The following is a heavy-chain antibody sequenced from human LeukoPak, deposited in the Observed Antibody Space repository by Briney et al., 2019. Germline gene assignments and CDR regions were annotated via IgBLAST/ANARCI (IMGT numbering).Heavy chain of an antibody. CDR2: IYTSGST. CDR3: ASLGKPRGAVAGTFDY. J-gene: IGHJ4*02. CDR1: GGSISSGSYY. V-gene: IGHV4-61*02. Sequence: SETLSLTCTVSGGSISSGSYYWSWIRQPAGKGLEWIGRIYTSGSTNYNPSLKSRVTISVDTSKNQFSLKLSSATAADTAVYYCASLGKPRGAVAGTFDYWGQGTLVTVSS. D-gene: IGHD6-19*01.